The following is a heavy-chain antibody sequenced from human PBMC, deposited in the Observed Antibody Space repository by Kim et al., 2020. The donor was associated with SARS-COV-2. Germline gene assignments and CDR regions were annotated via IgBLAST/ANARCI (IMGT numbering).Heavy chain of an antibody. D-gene: IGHD3-10*01. J-gene: IGHJ6*02. CDR2: ISYEGSNK. CDR3: ARDRSGPIWFGELTYYYGMDV. CDR1: GFTFSSYA. Sequence: GGSLRLSCVASGFTFSSYAMHWVRQAPGKGLEWVAVISYEGSNKYYADSVKGRFTISRDNSKNTLYLQMNSLRAEDTAVYDCARDRSGPIWFGELTYYYGMDVWGQGTTVTVSS. V-gene: IGHV3-30*04.